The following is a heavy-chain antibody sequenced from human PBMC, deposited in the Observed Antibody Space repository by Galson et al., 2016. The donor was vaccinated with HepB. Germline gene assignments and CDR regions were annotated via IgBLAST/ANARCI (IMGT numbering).Heavy chain of an antibody. CDR3: VRDRAARDTVYYYGMDV. CDR1: GFTFNNYG. Sequence: SLRLSCAASGFTFNNYGMHWVRQAPGKGLEWVALIWYDGRNKYYADSVKGRFTISRDNSKNTLYLQMNSLRAEDTAVYYCVRDRAARDTVYYYGMDVWGQGTTVIVSS. CDR2: IWYDGRNK. D-gene: IGHD6-25*01. J-gene: IGHJ6*02. V-gene: IGHV3-33*01.